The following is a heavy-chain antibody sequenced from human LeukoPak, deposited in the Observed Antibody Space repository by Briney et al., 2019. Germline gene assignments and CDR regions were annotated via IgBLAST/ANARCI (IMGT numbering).Heavy chain of an antibody. CDR2: IYHSGST. V-gene: IGHV4-30-2*01. J-gene: IGHJ3*02. CDR3: ARSGNLGFDI. Sequence: SQTLSLTCAVSGGSISSGGYCWSWIRQPPGKGLEWIGYIYHSGSTYYNPSLKSRVTISVDRSKNQFSLKLSSVTAADTAVYYCARSGNLGFDIWGQGTMVTVSS. D-gene: IGHD3-10*01. CDR1: GGSISSGGYC.